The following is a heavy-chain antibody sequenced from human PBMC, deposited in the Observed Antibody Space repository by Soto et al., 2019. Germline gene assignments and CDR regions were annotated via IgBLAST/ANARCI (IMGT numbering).Heavy chain of an antibody. J-gene: IGHJ4*02. Sequence: SETLSLTCTVSGGSISSYYWSWIRQPPGKGLEWIGYIYYSGSTNYNPSLKSRVTISVDTSKNQFSLKLSSVTAADKAVDYCARLRWRSRFGVLYGRLYYFDYWGQGTLVTVSS. CDR3: ARLRWRSRFGVLYGRLYYFDY. V-gene: IGHV4-59*08. D-gene: IGHD3-10*02. CDR1: GGSISSYY. CDR2: IYYSGST.